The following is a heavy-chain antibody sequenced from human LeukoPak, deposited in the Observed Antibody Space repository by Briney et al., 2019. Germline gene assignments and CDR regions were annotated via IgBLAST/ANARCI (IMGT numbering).Heavy chain of an antibody. CDR3: ARDGGAYYFDY. J-gene: IGHJ4*02. Sequence: TPGGSLRLSCAASGFTFSDYYMSWIRQAPGKGLEWASYISSSGSTIYYADSVKGRFTISRDNAKNSLYLQIHSLRADDTAVYYCARDGGAYYFDYWGQGTLVTVSS. CDR1: GFTFSDYY. V-gene: IGHV3-11*01. CDR2: ISSSGSTI. D-gene: IGHD3-16*01.